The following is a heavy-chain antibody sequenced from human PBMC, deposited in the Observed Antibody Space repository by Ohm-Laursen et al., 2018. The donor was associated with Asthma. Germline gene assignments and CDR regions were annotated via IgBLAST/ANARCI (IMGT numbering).Heavy chain of an antibody. CDR2: INGDGGIK. D-gene: IGHD3-10*01. CDR3: AYEFGGSGDY. Sequence: SLRLSCTAPGFTFSSYIMNWVRQAPGKGLVWVSRINGDGGIKSYAASVKGRFTISRDDAKNTVYLQMNSLRVDDTAVYYCAYEFGGSGDYWGQGTLVTVSS. J-gene: IGHJ4*02. CDR1: GFTFSSYI. V-gene: IGHV3-74*01.